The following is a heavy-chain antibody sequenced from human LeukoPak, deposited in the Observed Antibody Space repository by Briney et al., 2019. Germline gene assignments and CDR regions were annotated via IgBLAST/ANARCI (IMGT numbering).Heavy chain of an antibody. D-gene: IGHD2-15*01. CDR3: AKDIAPYYYYGMDV. V-gene: IGHV3-43*01. CDR1: RFTFDDYT. J-gene: IGHJ6*02. Sequence: GGSLRLSCAASRFTFDDYTMHWVRQAPGKGLEWVSLISWDGGSTYYADSVKGRFTISRDNSKNSLYLQMNSLRTEDTALYYCAKDIAPYYYYGMDVWGQGTTVTVSS. CDR2: ISWDGGST.